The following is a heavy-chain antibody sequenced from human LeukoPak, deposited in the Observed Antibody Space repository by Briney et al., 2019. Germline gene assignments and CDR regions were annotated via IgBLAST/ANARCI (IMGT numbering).Heavy chain of an antibody. CDR3: ARGGDYFDY. CDR2: IYSGGST. CDR1: GSTVSSNY. V-gene: IGHV3-66*02. J-gene: IGHJ4*02. Sequence: GGSLRLSCVVSGSTVSSNYMNRVRQAPGKGLEWVSVIYSGGSTYYADSVKGRFTISRDNSKNTLYLQMNSLRTEDTAVYYCARGGDYFDYWGQGTLVTVSS.